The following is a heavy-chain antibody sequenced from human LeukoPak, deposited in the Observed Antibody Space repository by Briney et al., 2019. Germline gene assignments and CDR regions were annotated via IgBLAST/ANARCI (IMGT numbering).Heavy chain of an antibody. J-gene: IGHJ4*02. CDR2: IYHSGST. CDR3: ARVSEYDSSGYYSFLRFDY. Sequence: PSETLSLTCTVSGYSISSGYYWGWIRQPPGKGLEWIGSIYHSGSTYYNPSLKSRVTISVDTSKNQFSLKLSSVTAADTAVYYCARVSEYDSSGYYSFLRFDYWGQGTLVTVSS. D-gene: IGHD3-22*01. V-gene: IGHV4-38-2*02. CDR1: GYSISSGYY.